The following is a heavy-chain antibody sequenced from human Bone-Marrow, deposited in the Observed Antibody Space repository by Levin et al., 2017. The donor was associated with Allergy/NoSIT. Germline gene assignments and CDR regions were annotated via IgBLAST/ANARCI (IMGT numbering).Heavy chain of an antibody. CDR2: IYHSGST. CDR1: GGSISSSNW. J-gene: IGHJ4*02. V-gene: IGHV4-4*02. D-gene: IGHD3-3*01. CDR3: ASRTRITIFGVVKPRTDY. Sequence: GSLRLSCAVSGGSISSSNWWSWVRQPPGKGLEWIGEIYHSGSTNYNPSLKSRVTISVDKSKNQFSLKLSSVTAADTAVYYCASRTRITIFGVVKPRTDYWGQGTLVTVSS.